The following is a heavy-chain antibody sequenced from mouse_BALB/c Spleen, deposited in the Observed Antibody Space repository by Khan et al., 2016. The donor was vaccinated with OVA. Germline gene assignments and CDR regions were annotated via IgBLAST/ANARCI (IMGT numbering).Heavy chain of an antibody. Sequence: EVELQESGPGLVKPSQSLSLTCTVTGYSITSGYGWNWIRQFPGNKLEWMGYISYSGSTNYNPSLKSRISITRDTSKNQFFPQLNSVTTEDTATYYCARTARIKYWGQGTTLTVSS. V-gene: IGHV3-2*02. D-gene: IGHD1-2*01. CDR1: GYSITSGYG. CDR2: ISYSGST. CDR3: ARTARIKY. J-gene: IGHJ2*01.